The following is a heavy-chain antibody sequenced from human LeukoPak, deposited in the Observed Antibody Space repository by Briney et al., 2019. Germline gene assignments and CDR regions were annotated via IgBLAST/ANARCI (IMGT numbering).Heavy chain of an antibody. J-gene: IGHJ4*02. CDR3: AKDLLRYFDWLLYYY. V-gene: IGHV3-23*01. Sequence: GGSLRLSCAASGFTFSSYSMNWVRQAPGKGLEWVSAIRGSGGSTYYADSVKGRFTISRDNSKNTLYLQMNSLRAEDTAVYYCAKDLLRYFDWLLYYYWGQGTLVTVSS. CDR2: IRGSGGST. D-gene: IGHD3-9*01. CDR1: GFTFSSYS.